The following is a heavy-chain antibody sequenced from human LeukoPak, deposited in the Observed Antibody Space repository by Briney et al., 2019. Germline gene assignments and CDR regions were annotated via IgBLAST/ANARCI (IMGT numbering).Heavy chain of an antibody. CDR3: AREDRNYYYYYGMDV. CDR2: ISYSGST. Sequence: PSETLSLTCTVSGGSISSSSHSWGWIRQPPGKGLDWIGSISYSGSTYYNPSLKTRVTMSVDTSENQFSLKLSSVTAADTAVYYCAREDRNYYYYYGMDVWGQGTTVTVSS. V-gene: IGHV4-39*07. CDR1: GGSISSSSHS. J-gene: IGHJ6*02. D-gene: IGHD2-15*01.